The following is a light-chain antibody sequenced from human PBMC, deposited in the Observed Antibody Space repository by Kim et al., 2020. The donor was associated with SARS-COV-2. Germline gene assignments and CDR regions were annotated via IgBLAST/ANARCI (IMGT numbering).Light chain of an antibody. CDR2: LNSDGSH. V-gene: IGLV4-69*01. CDR3: QTWARNFV. J-gene: IGLJ3*02. CDR1: SGHSTYA. Sequence: QPVLTQSPSASASLGASVKLTCTLSSGHSTYAIAWHQQQPEKGPRYLMKLNSDGSHSKGDGIPDRFSGSSSGAERYLTISSLQSEDEADYYCQTWARNFVFGGGTQLTVL.